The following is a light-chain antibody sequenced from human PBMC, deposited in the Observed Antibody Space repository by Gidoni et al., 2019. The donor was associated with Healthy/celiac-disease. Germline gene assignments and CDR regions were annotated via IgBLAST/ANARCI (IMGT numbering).Light chain of an antibody. J-gene: IGLJ2*01. CDR2: QDS. CDR3: HAWDSSPLV. V-gene: IGLV3-1*01. CDR1: KLGDKY. Sequence: SYERTQPPSVSGSPGQTASITCSGAKLGDKYACWYQQKPGQSPVLVIYQDSKRPSVIPELFSGSISGNTATLTISGTQALDEAYYYFHAWDSSPLVSRGGIKLTVL.